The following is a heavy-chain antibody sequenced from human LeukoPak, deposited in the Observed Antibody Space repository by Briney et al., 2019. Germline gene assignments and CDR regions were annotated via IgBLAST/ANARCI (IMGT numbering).Heavy chain of an antibody. CDR1: GGSFSGYY. CDR3: ARRYDSSGYYYYLRNWFDP. D-gene: IGHD3-22*01. J-gene: IGHJ5*02. V-gene: IGHV4-34*01. Sequence: SETLSLTCAVYGGSFSGYYWSWIRQPPGKGLEWIGEINHSGSTNYNPSLKSRVTISVDTSKNQFSLKLSSVTAADTAVYYCARRYDSSGYYYYLRNWFDPWGQGTLVTVSS. CDR2: INHSGST.